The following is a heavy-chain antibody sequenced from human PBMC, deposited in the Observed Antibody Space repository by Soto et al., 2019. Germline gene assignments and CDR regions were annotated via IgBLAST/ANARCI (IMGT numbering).Heavy chain of an antibody. CDR3: ARDKRVTMIGGWFDP. Sequence: SETLSLTCVVSGYSISSGYYWAWFLQPPGKELEWIGSIYHSGKTYYKPSLRSRVTVSVDTSKNQFSMKLISVTAADTAVYYCARDKRVTMIGGWFDPWGQGTLVTVSS. V-gene: IGHV4-38-2*02. J-gene: IGHJ5*02. CDR1: GYSISSGYY. D-gene: IGHD3-22*01. CDR2: IYHSGKT.